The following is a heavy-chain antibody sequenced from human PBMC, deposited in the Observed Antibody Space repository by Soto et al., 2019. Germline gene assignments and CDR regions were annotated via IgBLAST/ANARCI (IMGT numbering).Heavy chain of an antibody. CDR3: ARGDWFRSMDV. D-gene: IGHD2-21*01. V-gene: IGHV4-31*03. Sequence: SETLSLTCTVSGGSVSSGSYYWSWIRQHPGRGLEWIGYIYYTGNTYYNPSLKSRLAISVDTSKNQFSLQLNSVTPEDTAVYYCARGDWFRSMDVWGQGITVTLSS. J-gene: IGHJ6*02. CDR2: IYYTGNT. CDR1: GGSVSSGSYY.